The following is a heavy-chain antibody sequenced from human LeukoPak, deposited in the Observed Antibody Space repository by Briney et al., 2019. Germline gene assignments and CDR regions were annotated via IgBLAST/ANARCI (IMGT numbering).Heavy chain of an antibody. J-gene: IGHJ4*02. CDR3: AKVGSGWYGVDY. V-gene: IGHV3-30*02. D-gene: IGHD6-19*01. CDR2: IRYDGTNK. CDR1: GIIFSGYG. Sequence: PGVSLRLSCEVSGIIFSGYGIHWVRQAPGKGLEWVAFIRYDGTNKYYADSVKGRFTISRDNSNNTLYLQMNSLRVEDTAVYYCAKVGSGWYGVDYWGQGTLVTVSS.